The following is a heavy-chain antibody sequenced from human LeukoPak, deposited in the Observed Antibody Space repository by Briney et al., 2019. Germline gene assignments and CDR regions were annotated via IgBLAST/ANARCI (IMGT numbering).Heavy chain of an antibody. V-gene: IGHV3-23*01. J-gene: IGHJ4*02. Sequence: GGSLRLSCAASGFTFSSYAMSWVRQAPGKGLEWVSSISNTGERTYYADSVKGRFTILRDNSKNTLYLQMNSLRAEDTAVYYCAKDWGDYGDALDYWGQGTLVTVSS. CDR2: ISNTGERT. D-gene: IGHD4-17*01. CDR1: GFTFSSYA. CDR3: AKDWGDYGDALDY.